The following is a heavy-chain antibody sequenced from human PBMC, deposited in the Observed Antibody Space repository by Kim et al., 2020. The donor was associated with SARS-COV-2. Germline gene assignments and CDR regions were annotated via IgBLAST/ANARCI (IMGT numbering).Heavy chain of an antibody. CDR1: GFTFSSYA. D-gene: IGHD3-10*01. V-gene: IGHV3-30*04. J-gene: IGHJ6*02. CDR2: ISYDGSNK. Sequence: GGSLRLSCAASGFTFSSYAMHWVRQAPGKGLEWVAVISYDGSNKYYADSVKGRFTISRDNSKNTLYLQMNSLRADDTAVYYCARDYFNDVSLWFGELYVPYDMDVWGQGTTVTVSS. CDR3: ARDYFNDVSLWFGELYVPYDMDV.